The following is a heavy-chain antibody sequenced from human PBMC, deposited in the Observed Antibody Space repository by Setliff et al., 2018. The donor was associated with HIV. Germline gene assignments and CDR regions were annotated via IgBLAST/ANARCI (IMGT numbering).Heavy chain of an antibody. Sequence: PSETLSLTCAVYGASLSNCFGTWIRQPPGKGLEWIGEINQAGGTNYNPSLKSRVTISADTSKNQFSLRLTSVTAADSAVYFCARGSTVPFTNSWYYIDYWGRGSPVTVSS. CDR2: INQAGGT. D-gene: IGHD6-13*01. CDR1: GASLSNCF. J-gene: IGHJ4*01. V-gene: IGHV4-34*01. CDR3: ARGSTVPFTNSWYYIDY.